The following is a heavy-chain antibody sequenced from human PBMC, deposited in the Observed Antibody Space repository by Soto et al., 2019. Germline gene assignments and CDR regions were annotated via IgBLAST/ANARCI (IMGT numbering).Heavy chain of an antibody. V-gene: IGHV4-4*07. Sequence: QVQLQESGPGLVKPSETLSLTCTVSGGSISSYYWSWIRQPAGKGLEWIGRIYTSGSTNYNPSLKSRVTMSVDTSKNKFSLKLSSVTAADTAVYYCARDWYYGSGSNWFDPWGQGTLVTVSS. CDR1: GGSISSYY. D-gene: IGHD3-10*01. CDR3: ARDWYYGSGSNWFDP. J-gene: IGHJ5*02. CDR2: IYTSGST.